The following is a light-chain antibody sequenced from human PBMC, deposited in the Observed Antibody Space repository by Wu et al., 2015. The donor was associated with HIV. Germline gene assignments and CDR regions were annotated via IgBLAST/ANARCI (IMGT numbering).Light chain of an antibody. CDR3: LQHGDNPPRIK. CDR1: QGINNY. J-gene: IGKJ5*01. CDR2: AAS. V-gene: IGKV1-17*03. Sequence: QITQSPSAMSASVGDRVTITCRASQGINNYLAWFQQKPGKVPKRLIYAASSLETGVPSRFSGRGSGTEFTLTISSLQPEDSATYYCLQHGDNPPRIKFGQGTRLDIK.